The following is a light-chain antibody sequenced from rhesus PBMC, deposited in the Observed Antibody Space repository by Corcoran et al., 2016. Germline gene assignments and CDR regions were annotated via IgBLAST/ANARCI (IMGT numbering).Light chain of an antibody. J-gene: IGKJ4*01. CDR3: QHYYDNPLT. CDR1: QNIYSN. V-gene: IGKV1S12*01. Sequence: DIQMTQSPSALSASVGDRVTISCRASQNIYSNLAWYQQKPGKAPKLLIYAASRLQTGIPSRFSGSGSGTDFTLPLSCLQPDDSASYYCQHYYDNPLTVGGGTKVEIK. CDR2: AAS.